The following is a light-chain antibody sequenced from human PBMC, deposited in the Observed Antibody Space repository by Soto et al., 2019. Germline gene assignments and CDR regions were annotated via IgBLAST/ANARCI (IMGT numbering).Light chain of an antibody. Sequence: DVQVTQSPASLSASVGDRVNISCRASQGIYIYLAWYQQKTGQAPKLLINGASSLQSGVPSRFSGSGSGTDFTLTISSLQPEDVATYYCQKYDSAPRTFGQGTQVEIK. CDR3: QKYDSAPRT. CDR2: GAS. V-gene: IGKV1-27*01. CDR1: QGIYIY. J-gene: IGKJ1*01.